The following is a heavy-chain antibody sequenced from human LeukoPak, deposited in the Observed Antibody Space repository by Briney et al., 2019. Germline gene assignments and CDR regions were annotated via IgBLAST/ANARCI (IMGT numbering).Heavy chain of an antibody. J-gene: IGHJ6*03. D-gene: IGHD3-10*01. V-gene: IGHV1-69*13. CDR2: IIPIFGTA. Sequence: SVKVSCKASGGTFSSYGISWVRQAPGQGLEWMGCIIPIFGTAKYAQKFQDRVTITADESTSTAYMELSSLRSEDTAVYYCATRGIGPDLILSNYYYMDVWGKGTTVTISS. CDR1: GGTFSSYG. CDR3: ATRGIGPDLILSNYYYMDV.